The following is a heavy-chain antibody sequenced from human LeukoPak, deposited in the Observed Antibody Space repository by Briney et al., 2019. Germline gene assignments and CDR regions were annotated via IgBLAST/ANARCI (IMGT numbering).Heavy chain of an antibody. CDR1: GGSISSGDYY. CDR2: IYYSGST. Sequence: SQTLSLTCTVSGGSISSGDYYWSWIRQPPGKGMEWIGYIYYSGSTYYNPSLKSRVTISVDTSKNQFSLKLSSVTAADTAVYYCARVQSHCGGDCYSLDYWGQGTLVTVSS. V-gene: IGHV4-30-4*01. D-gene: IGHD2-21*02. CDR3: ARVQSHCGGDCYSLDY. J-gene: IGHJ4*02.